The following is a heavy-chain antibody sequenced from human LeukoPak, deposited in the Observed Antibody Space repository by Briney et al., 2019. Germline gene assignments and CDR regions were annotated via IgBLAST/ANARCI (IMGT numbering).Heavy chain of an antibody. V-gene: IGHV1-2*02. Sequence: APVKVSCEASGYTFTGHYMHWVRQAPGQGLEWMGWINPNSGGTNYAQKFQGRVTMTRDTSISTAYMELSRLRSDDTAVYYCARALSWDRLGLLTVVYWGQGTLVTVSS. CDR3: ARALSWDRLGLLTVVY. CDR1: GYTFTGHY. J-gene: IGHJ4*02. CDR2: INPNSGGT. D-gene: IGHD1-26*01.